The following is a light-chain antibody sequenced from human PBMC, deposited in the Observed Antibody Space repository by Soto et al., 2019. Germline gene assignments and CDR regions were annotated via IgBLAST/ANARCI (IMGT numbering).Light chain of an antibody. CDR2: DVS. CDR1: SIDVGGTNH. Sequence: QSVLTQPASVSGSPGQSITISCSGTSIDVGGTNHVSWYLQHPGEAPKLIMYDVSNRPSGVSDRFFGSKADNTATLTVSGLQAEDEADYYCCSYTSFSTDVFGTGTKVTVL. J-gene: IGLJ1*01. CDR3: CSYTSFSTDV. V-gene: IGLV2-14*03.